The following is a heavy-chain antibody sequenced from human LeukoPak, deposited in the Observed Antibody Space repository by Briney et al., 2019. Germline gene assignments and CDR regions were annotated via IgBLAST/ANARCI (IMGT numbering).Heavy chain of an antibody. D-gene: IGHD1-7*01. CDR1: GYTFTSYY. CDR2: INPSGGST. CDR3: ARDYNWNYEEMYYYYGMDV. V-gene: IGHV1-46*01. J-gene: IGHJ6*02. Sequence: ASVKVSCKASGYTFTSYYMHWVRQAPGQGLEWMGIINPSGGSTSYAQKLQGRVTMTTDTSTSTAYMELRSLRSDDTAVYYCARDYNWNYEEMYYYYGMDVWGQGTTVTVSS.